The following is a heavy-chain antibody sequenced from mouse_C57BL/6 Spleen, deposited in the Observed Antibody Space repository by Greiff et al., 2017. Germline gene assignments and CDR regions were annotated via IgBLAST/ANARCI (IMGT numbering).Heavy chain of an antibody. J-gene: IGHJ3*01. V-gene: IGHV14-3*01. CDR1: GFNIKNTY. D-gene: IGHD1-1*01. Sequence: VQLKESVAELVRPGASVKLSCTASGFNIKNTYMHWVKQRPEQGLEWIGRIDPANGNTKYAPKFQGKATITADTSSNTAYLQLSSLTSEDTAIYYCAAAYYGSSWFAYWGQGTLVTVSA. CDR3: AAAYYGSSWFAY. CDR2: IDPANGNT.